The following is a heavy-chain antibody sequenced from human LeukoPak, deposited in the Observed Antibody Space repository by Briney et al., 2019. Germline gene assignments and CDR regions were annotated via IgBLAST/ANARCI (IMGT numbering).Heavy chain of an antibody. J-gene: IGHJ4*02. Sequence: ASVKVSCKSSGYTFTSYDINWVRQAPGQGLEWMGWMNPNSGNTGYAQKFQGRVTMTTNTSISTAYMELSSLRSEDTAVYYCARGAPGSYCSGGSCPYFDYWGQGTLVSVSS. CDR1: GYTFTSYD. CDR2: MNPNSGNT. V-gene: IGHV1-8*01. CDR3: ARGAPGSYCSGGSCPYFDY. D-gene: IGHD2-15*01.